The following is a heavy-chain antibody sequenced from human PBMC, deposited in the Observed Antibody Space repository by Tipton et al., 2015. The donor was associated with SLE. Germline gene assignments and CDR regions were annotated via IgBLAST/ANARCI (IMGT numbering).Heavy chain of an antibody. J-gene: IGHJ3*02. Sequence: TLSLTCAVYGGSLRDYYWSWIRQPPGKGLEWIGEINYSGNTNYSPSLKSRVTISVDTSKNQFSLKLNSLTAADTAVHYCARHGRPMGSSWSADAFDIWGQGTMVIVSS. V-gene: IGHV4-34*01. D-gene: IGHD6-13*01. CDR1: GGSLRDYY. CDR2: INYSGNT. CDR3: ARHGRPMGSSWSADAFDI.